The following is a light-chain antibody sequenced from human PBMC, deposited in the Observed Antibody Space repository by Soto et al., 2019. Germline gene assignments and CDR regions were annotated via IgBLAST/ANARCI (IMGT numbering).Light chain of an antibody. CDR1: NIGSKS. J-gene: IGLJ2*01. V-gene: IGLV3-21*04. CDR3: QVWDSSSDKVV. CDR2: YDS. Sequence: SYEPTQPPSVSVAPGKTARITCGGNNIGSKSVHWYQQKPGQAPVLVIYYDSDRTSGIPERFSGSNSGNTATLPISRVEAGDEAYYYCQVWDSSSDKVVVGGGTKLTVL.